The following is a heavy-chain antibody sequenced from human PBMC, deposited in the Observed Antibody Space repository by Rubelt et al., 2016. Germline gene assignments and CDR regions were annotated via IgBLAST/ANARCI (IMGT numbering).Heavy chain of an antibody. D-gene: IGHD5-24*01. Sequence: QVQLVQSGAEVKKPGASVKVSCKVSGYTLTELSMHWVRQAPGQGLEWMGRINPNSGGTNYAQKFQGRVTRTRDTSISTSYMELSRLRSDDTAVYYCARVGDGYNNLDYWGQGTLVTVSS. CDR2: INPNSGGT. CDR1: GYTLTELS. CDR3: ARVGDGYNNLDY. J-gene: IGHJ4*02. V-gene: IGHV1-2*06.